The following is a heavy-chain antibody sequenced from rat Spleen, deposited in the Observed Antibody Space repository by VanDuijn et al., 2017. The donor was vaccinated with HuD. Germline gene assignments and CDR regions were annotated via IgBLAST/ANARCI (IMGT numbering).Heavy chain of an antibody. Sequence: EVQLVESGGGLVQPGRSLKLSCVASGFTFNNYWMTWIRQAPGRGLEWVASITNASGRTYYSDFVKGRFTISRDTAQNTLYLQMNSLRSEDTATYYCARQGLRIIGFDYWGQGVMVTVSS. J-gene: IGHJ2*01. CDR3: ARQGLRIIGFDY. V-gene: IGHV5-31*01. CDR1: GFTFNNYW. CDR2: ITNASGRT. D-gene: IGHD1-6*01.